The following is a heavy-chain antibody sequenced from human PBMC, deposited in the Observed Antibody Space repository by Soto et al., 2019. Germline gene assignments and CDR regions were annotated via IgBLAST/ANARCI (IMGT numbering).Heavy chain of an antibody. CDR1: GGSINSYC. CDR3: ARHRRTTVAKFYFDN. D-gene: IGHD4-4*01. V-gene: IGHV4-59*08. CDR2: IVDSGNA. J-gene: IGHJ4*02. Sequence: QVQLQESGPGLVKPSETLSLTCTVSGGSINSYCWSWIRQPPGKGLEWIAYIVDSGNANYNPSLKSRVTISVDTSKNQFSLKLTSVTAADTAVYYCARHRRTTVAKFYFDNWGQGDLVTVSS.